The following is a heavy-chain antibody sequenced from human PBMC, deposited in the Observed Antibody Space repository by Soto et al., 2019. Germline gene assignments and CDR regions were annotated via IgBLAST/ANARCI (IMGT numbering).Heavy chain of an antibody. CDR2: ITYNGDNT. CDR3: ARYIRGPTVFYFDF. CDR1: GFTFISYA. D-gene: IGHD5-18*01. Sequence: GGSLRLSYAASGFTFISYAMTWVRHAPGKGLEWVSVITYNGDNTYYADSVKGRFTISRDNSKDTVHLQMNSLRAEDTAVYYCARYIRGPTVFYFDFWGPGVLVTVSS. J-gene: IGHJ4*02. V-gene: IGHV3-23*01.